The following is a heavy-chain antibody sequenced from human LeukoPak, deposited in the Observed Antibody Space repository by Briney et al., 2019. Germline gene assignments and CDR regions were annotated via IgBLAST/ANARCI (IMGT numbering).Heavy chain of an antibody. D-gene: IGHD6-13*01. J-gene: IGHJ4*02. CDR2: ISGSGGST. CDR3: AKDPGSWGYSSTPFDY. Sequence: PGGSLRLSCAASGFTFSSYAMSWVRQAPGKGLEWVSAISGSGGSTYYADSVKGRFTISRDNSKNTLYLQMNSLRAEDTAVYYCAKDPGSWGYSSTPFDYWGQGTLVTVSS. CDR1: GFTFSSYA. V-gene: IGHV3-23*01.